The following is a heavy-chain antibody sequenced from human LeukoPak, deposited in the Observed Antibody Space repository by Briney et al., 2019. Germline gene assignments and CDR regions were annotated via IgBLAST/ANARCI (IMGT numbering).Heavy chain of an antibody. CDR2: ISGSGGST. J-gene: IGHJ4*02. V-gene: IGHV3-23*01. Sequence: PGASLRLSCAASGFTFSSYAMSWVRQAPGKGLEWVSAISGSGGSTYYADSVKGRFTISRDNSKNTLYLQMNSLRAEDTAVYYCARDYYGSGSYPDYWGQGTLVTVSS. D-gene: IGHD3-10*01. CDR3: ARDYYGSGSYPDY. CDR1: GFTFSSYA.